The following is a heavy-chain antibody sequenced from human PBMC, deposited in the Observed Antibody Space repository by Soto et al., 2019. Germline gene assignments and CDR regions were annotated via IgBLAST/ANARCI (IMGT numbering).Heavy chain of an antibody. CDR2: THYSGST. CDR3: ARFGSRDGYNYDSGGNNWFDP. D-gene: IGHD5-12*01. J-gene: IGHJ5*02. CDR1: GGSIHSGDFY. V-gene: IGHV4-30-4*01. Sequence: QVQLQESGPGLVKPSETLSLTCTVSGGSIHSGDFYWSWIRQPPGKGLEWIGHTHYSGSTYYKPSLQSRVTISGDMSKNQFSLELSAVTAADTAVYYCARFGSRDGYNYDSGGNNWFDPWGQGTLVTVSS.